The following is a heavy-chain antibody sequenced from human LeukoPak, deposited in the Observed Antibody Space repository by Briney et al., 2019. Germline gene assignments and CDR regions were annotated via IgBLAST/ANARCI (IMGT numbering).Heavy chain of an antibody. CDR3: ARRLTQYDCFDP. J-gene: IGHJ5*02. Sequence: SQTLSLTCAISGDSVSSNSVTWNWIRQSPSRGLEWLGRTYYRSTWYNDYAVSVRGRITVNPDTSKNQFSLRLNSVTPEDTAVYYCARRLTQYDCFDPWGQGILVTVSS. V-gene: IGHV6-1*01. D-gene: IGHD2-2*01. CDR2: TYYRSTWYN. CDR1: GDSVSSNSVT.